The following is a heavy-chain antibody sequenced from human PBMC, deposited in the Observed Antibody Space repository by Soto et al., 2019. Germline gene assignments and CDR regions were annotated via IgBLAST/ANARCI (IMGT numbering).Heavy chain of an antibody. CDR1: GFSLSTSVVG. CDR2: IYWDDDK. D-gene: IGHD3-9*01. Sequence: QITLKESSPTLVKPTHTLTLTCTFSGFSLSTSVVGVGWILQPPGKALKWLALIYWDDDKRYSPSLKSRLTITKDTSKNQVVLTMTNMDPVDTATYYCAHRVFDILTVNHRSFDYWGQGTLVTVSS. J-gene: IGHJ4*02. V-gene: IGHV2-5*02. CDR3: AHRVFDILTVNHRSFDY.